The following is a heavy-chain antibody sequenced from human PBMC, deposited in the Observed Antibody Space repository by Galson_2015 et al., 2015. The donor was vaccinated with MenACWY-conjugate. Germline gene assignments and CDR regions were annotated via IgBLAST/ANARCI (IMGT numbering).Heavy chain of an antibody. V-gene: IGHV4-39*07. Sequence: LTCNVFGGSITTYYWGWIRQPPGKGLEWLGSIDSSGNTYNNPSLKSRVTVSVDTSKNQFSLKLNSVTAADTAVYYCARDSQGAVLEYWGQGTLVTVSS. CDR2: IDSSGNT. CDR1: GGSITTYY. D-gene: IGHD3-16*01. J-gene: IGHJ4*02. CDR3: ARDSQGAVLEY.